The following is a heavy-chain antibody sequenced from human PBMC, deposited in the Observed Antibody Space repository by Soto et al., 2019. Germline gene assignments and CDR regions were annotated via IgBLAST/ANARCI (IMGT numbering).Heavy chain of an antibody. D-gene: IGHD2-15*01. V-gene: IGHV4-34*01. CDR3: VRGLRYSGMDV. J-gene: IGHJ6*02. Sequence: SETLSLTCAVSGGSFSAYYWTWIRQPPGRGLEWIGEIDHSGSTNYNPSLEGRVTMSIDTAKNRFSLNVTSVTAADTAVYYCVRGLRYSGMDVWGQGTTVTVSS. CDR2: IDHSGST. CDR1: GGSFSAYY.